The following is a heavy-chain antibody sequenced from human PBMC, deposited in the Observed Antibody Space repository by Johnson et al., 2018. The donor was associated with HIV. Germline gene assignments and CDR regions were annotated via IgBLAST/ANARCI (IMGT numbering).Heavy chain of an antibody. CDR2: IRYDGSNK. Sequence: QMLLVESGGGVVQPGGSLRLSCAASGFTFSSYGMHWVRQAPGKGLEWVAFIRYDGSNKYYADSVKGRFTISRDNSKNTLYLQMNSLRAGDTAVYYCARGVRFGVVRLGYRAFDIWGQGTMVTVSS. D-gene: IGHD3-3*01. V-gene: IGHV3-30*02. CDR3: ARGVRFGVVRLGYRAFDI. CDR1: GFTFSSYG. J-gene: IGHJ3*02.